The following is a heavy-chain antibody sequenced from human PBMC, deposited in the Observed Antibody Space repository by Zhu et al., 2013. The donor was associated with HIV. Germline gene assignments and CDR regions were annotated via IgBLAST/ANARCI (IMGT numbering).Heavy chain of an antibody. CDR2: IIPIFGTA. D-gene: IGHD3-22*01. J-gene: IGHJ4*02. CDR3: ARGSYYYDSSGYYPVKTGHFDY. CDR1: GGTFSSYA. V-gene: IGHV1-69*01. Sequence: QVQLVQSGAEVKKPGSSVRVSCKASGGTFSSYAISWVRQAPGQGLEWMGGIIPIFGTANYAQKFQGRVTITADESTSTAYMELSSLRSEDTAVYYCARGSYYYDSSGYYPVKTGHFDYWGQGTLGHRLL.